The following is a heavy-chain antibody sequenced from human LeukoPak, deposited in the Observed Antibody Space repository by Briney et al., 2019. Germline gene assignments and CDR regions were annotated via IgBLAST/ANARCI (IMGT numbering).Heavy chain of an antibody. CDR1: GGSISSSNW. Sequence: SETLSLTCAVSGGSISSSNWWSWVRQPPGKGLEWIGEIYHSGSTNYNPSLKSRVTISVDKSKNQFSLKLSPVTAADTAVYYCARRPEWELHFDYWGQGTLVTVSS. V-gene: IGHV4-4*02. D-gene: IGHD1-26*01. J-gene: IGHJ4*02. CDR3: ARRPEWELHFDY. CDR2: IYHSGST.